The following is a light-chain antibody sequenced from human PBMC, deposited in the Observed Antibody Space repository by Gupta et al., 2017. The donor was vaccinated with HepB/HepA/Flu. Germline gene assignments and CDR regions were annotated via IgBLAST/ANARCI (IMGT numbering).Light chain of an antibody. J-gene: IGLJ2*01. CDR3: GAWDDTRSNVV. V-gene: IGLV1-51*02. CDR1: SSNIENNY. CDR2: TND. Sequence: QAVLTQPPAVSAAPGQKVTISCSGTSSNIENNYVSWYQQHPGAAPKLLVHTNDERPSGIPERFSGSKSGTSATLGIAGLQTGDEADYYCGAWDDTRSNVVFGGGTKLTVL.